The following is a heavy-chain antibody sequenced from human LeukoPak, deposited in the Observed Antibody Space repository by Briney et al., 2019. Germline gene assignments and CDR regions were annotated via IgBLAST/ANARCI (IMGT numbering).Heavy chain of an antibody. Sequence: SETLSLTCAVSGGSISSSYWWSWVRQPAGKGLEWIGRISSSGSTNYNPSLKSRVTISVDTSKNQFSLKLSSVTAADTAVYFCARGPYSYDSSGAFDIWGQGTMVTVSS. CDR1: GGSISSSYW. CDR2: ISSSGST. J-gene: IGHJ3*02. D-gene: IGHD3-22*01. CDR3: ARGPYSYDSSGAFDI. V-gene: IGHV4-4*02.